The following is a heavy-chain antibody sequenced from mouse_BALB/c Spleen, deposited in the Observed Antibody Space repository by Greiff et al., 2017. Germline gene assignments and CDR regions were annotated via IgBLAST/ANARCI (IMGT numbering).Heavy chain of an antibody. CDR3: ARHAIGDYFDY. CDR2: INSNGGST. V-gene: IGHV5-6-2*01. J-gene: IGHJ2*01. CDR1: GFTFSSYY. D-gene: IGHD2-14*01. Sequence: DVKLVESGGGLVKLGGSLKLSCAASGFTFSSYYMSWVRQTPEKRLELVAAINSNGGSTYYPDTVKGRFTISRDNAKNTLYLQMSSLKSEDTALYYCARHAIGDYFDYWGQGTTLTVSS.